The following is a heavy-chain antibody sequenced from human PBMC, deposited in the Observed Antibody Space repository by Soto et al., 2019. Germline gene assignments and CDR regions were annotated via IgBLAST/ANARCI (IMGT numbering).Heavy chain of an antibody. J-gene: IGHJ4*02. Sequence: GASVKVSCKASGFSFTGYYIHWLRQAPGQRLEWMGWINAGNGNTKYSQKFQGRVTITSDTSISTAHMELSSLRSEDTAVYYCARRAETNGWNGFGADKYYFDFWGQGTLVTVSS. CDR3: ARRAETNGWNGFGADKYYFDF. V-gene: IGHV1-3*01. CDR1: GFSFTGYY. D-gene: IGHD1-1*01. CDR2: INAGNGNT.